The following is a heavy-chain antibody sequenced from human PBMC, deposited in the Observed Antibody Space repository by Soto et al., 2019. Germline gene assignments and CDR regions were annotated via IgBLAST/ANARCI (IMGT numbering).Heavy chain of an antibody. CDR1: GFTFSSCA. CDR3: AKGRSYYYYYGVDV. J-gene: IGHJ6*02. CDR2: IIDSGGST. V-gene: IGHV3-23*01. Sequence: GGSLRLSWAASGFTFSSCAMGWVHQAPGKGLEWVSDIIDSGGSTYYADSVKGRFTISRDNSKSTLYLQMNSLRAEDTALYYCAKGRSYYYYYGVDVWGQGTTVTVSS.